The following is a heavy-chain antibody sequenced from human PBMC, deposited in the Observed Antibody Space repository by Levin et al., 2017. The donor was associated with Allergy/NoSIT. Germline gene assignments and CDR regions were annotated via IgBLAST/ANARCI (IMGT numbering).Heavy chain of an antibody. CDR3: ARRILGIQNLFDL. Sequence: RTSETLSLTCTVSGGSLSNYYWTWIRQPPGKGLEWIGYIYNSGSTTYNPSLKSRVTISVDMSKNKFSLKLNSVTAADTAVYYCARRILGIQNLFDLWGRGTLVIVSS. D-gene: IGHD7-27*01. CDR2: IYNSGST. V-gene: IGHV4-59*08. J-gene: IGHJ2*01. CDR1: GGSLSNYY.